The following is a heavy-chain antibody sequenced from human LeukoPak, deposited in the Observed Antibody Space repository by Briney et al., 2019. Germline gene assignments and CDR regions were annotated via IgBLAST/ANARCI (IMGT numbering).Heavy chain of an antibody. CDR3: ARGPPGVRYYYDSSGHLLDY. Sequence: GGSLRLSCAASGFTFSSYGMHWVRQAPGKGLEWVAVISYDASYENYADSVKGRFTISRDNAKNSLYLQMNSLRDEDTAVYYCARGPPGVRYYYDSSGHLLDYWGQGTLVTVSS. D-gene: IGHD3-22*01. J-gene: IGHJ4*02. CDR1: GFTFSSYG. CDR2: ISYDASYE. V-gene: IGHV3-30*03.